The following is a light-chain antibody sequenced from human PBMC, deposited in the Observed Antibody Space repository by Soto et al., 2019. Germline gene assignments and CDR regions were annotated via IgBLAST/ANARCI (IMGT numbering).Light chain of an antibody. CDR2: GAS. CDR1: QSVSSY. V-gene: IGKV3-11*01. CDR3: QQHSTWPLT. J-gene: IGKJ4*01. Sequence: PGARATLSCRSSQSVSSYSAWYQQKPGQAPRLLIYGASNRATGIPARFSGSGSGTDFTLTISSLEPEDFAVYYCQQHSTWPLTFGGGTKVEIK.